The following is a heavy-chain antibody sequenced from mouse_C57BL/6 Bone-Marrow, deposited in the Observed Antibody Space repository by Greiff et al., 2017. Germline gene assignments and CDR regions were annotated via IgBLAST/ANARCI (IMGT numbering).Heavy chain of an antibody. Sequence: VQLQQSGAELVKPGASVKMSCKASGYTFTSYWITWVKQRPGQGLEWIGDIYPGSGSTNYNEKFKSKATLTVDTSSSTAYMQLSSLTSEDSAVYYWARDRAIRPYGFYYRGQGTTLTVSS. D-gene: IGHD3-3*01. V-gene: IGHV1-55*01. CDR1: GYTFTSYW. CDR3: ARDRAIRPYGFYY. CDR2: IYPGSGST. J-gene: IGHJ2*01.